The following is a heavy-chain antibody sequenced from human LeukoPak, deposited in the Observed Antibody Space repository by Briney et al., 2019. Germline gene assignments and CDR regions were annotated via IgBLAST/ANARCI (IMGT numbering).Heavy chain of an antibody. D-gene: IGHD3-10*01. CDR2: ISSTSSYI. CDR1: GFTFSNYG. J-gene: IGHJ4*02. Sequence: GGSLRLSCAASGFTFSNYGMNWVRQAPGKGLEWVSSISSTSSYIYYADSVKGRFTIYRDSAKNSVYLQMNSLRAEDTAVYYCARDGGGAYYYGSGAEFDYWGQGTLVTVSS. V-gene: IGHV3-21*01. CDR3: ARDGGGAYYYGSGAEFDY.